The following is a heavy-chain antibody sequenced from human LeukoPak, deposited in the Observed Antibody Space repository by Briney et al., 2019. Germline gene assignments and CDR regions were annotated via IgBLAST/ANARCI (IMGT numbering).Heavy chain of an antibody. V-gene: IGHV4-39*01. CDR3: ARRYYFVSGSYYPFDF. CDR2: IHYSGTT. D-gene: IGHD3-10*01. CDR1: GGSISDNDYS. Sequence: SETLSLTCNVSGGSISDNDYSWDWIRQPPGKGLEWMGCIHYSGTTYSNPSLTSRLSISVDTSKSQFSLKLRSVTAADTAVYYCARRYYFVSGSYYPFDFWGQGTLVTVSS. J-gene: IGHJ4*02.